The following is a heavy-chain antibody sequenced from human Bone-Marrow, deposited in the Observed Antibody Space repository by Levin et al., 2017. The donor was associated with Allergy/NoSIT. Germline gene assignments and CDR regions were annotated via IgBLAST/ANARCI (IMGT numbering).Heavy chain of an antibody. CDR3: ARDVGVTDCTSDTCYNIDWFDP. J-gene: IGHJ5*02. V-gene: IGHV3-11*01. CDR1: GFTFSDSY. D-gene: IGHD2-2*02. Sequence: NTGGSLRLSCAASGFTFSDSYMSWFRQAPGKGLEWVAFISTGGKTIYYRDSVKGRFTISRDNAKNVLYLQLNSLRAEDTAVYYCARDVGVTDCTSDTCYNIDWFDPWGQGALVTVSS. CDR2: ISTGGKTI.